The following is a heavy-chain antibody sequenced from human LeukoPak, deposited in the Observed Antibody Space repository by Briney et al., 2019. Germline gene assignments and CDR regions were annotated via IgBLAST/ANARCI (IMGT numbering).Heavy chain of an antibody. V-gene: IGHV4-59*08. J-gene: IGHJ5*02. CDR1: DGSISNYY. CDR3: ARNSAVATSRSWFDP. D-gene: IGHD6-19*01. Sequence: SETLSLTCSVFDGSISNYYWSWIRQPPGKGLEWIGYAYYSGSTTYNPSPESRVTIPVDTSKNQFSLKLTAVTAADTAVYYCARNSAVATSRSWFDPWGQGTLVTVSS. CDR2: AYYSGST.